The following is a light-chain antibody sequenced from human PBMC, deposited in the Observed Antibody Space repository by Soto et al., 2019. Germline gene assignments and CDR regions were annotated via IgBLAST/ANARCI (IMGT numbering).Light chain of an antibody. CDR2: EGS. Sequence: QSALTQPASVSGSPGQSITISCTGTSSDVGSYNLVSWYQQHPGKAPKLMIYEGSKRPSGVSNRFSGSKSGNTASLTISGLQAEDEADYYCQSYDRSLSSPIFGGGTKLTVL. J-gene: IGLJ2*01. CDR3: QSYDRSLSSPI. CDR1: SSDVGSYNL. V-gene: IGLV2-23*01.